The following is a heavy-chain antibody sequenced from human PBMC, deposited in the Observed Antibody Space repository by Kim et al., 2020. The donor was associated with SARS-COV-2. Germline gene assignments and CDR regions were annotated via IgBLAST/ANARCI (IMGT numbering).Heavy chain of an antibody. CDR2: IKQDGGEK. Sequence: GGSLRLSCAASGFTFSSYWMSWVRQAPGKGLEWVANIKQDGGEKYYVDSVKGRFTISRDNSKNSLYLQMNSLRAEDTAVYYCARDRMATIGLLWFDPWGQGTLVTVSS. CDR3: ARDRMATIGLLWFDP. CDR1: GFTFSSYW. J-gene: IGHJ5*02. V-gene: IGHV3-7*01. D-gene: IGHD3-16*01.